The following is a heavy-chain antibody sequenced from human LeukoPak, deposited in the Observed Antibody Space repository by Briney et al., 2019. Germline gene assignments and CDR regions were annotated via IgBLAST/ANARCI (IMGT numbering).Heavy chain of an antibody. D-gene: IGHD2-21*01. J-gene: IGHJ4*02. Sequence: GGSLRLSCAASGFTFSSYEMNWVRQAPGKGLEWVSYISSSSSTIYYADSVKGRFTISRDNAKNSLYLQMNSLRAEDTAVYYCARAFVDSNNDYWGQGTLVTVSS. CDR1: GFTFSSYE. CDR2: ISSSSSTI. CDR3: ARAFVDSNNDY. V-gene: IGHV3-48*01.